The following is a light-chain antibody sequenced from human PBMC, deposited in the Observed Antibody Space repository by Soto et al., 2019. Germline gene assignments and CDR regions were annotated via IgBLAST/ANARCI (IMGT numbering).Light chain of an antibody. CDR3: QQYGDSPIT. CDR2: GAS. Sequence: EIVLTHSPGTLCLSQGERSTLSCRDSQSVSSDFLAWYQRKPGQAPRLLIYGASTRATGIPDRFSGSGSGTDFTLTISRLEPEDFAVYDCQQYGDSPITFGQGTRLEIK. J-gene: IGKJ5*01. V-gene: IGKV3-20*01. CDR1: QSVSSDF.